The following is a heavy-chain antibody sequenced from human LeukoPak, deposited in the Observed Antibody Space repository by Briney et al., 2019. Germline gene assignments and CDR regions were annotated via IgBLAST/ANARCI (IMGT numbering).Heavy chain of an antibody. Sequence: SETLSLTCTVSGYSISSGYYWGWIRQPPGKGLEYLASMSHTGSTHYSPSLKSRVTISVDTSKNQVSLKLSSVTAADTAVYYCARDKEGATAIDYWGQGTLVTVSS. V-gene: IGHV4-38-2*02. CDR3: ARDKEGATAIDY. CDR2: MSHTGST. J-gene: IGHJ4*02. D-gene: IGHD1-26*01. CDR1: GYSISSGYY.